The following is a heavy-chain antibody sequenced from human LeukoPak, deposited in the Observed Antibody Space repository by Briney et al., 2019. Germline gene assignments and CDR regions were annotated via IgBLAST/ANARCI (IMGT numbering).Heavy chain of an antibody. Sequence: PSETLSLTCTVSGGSISSSSYYWGWIRQPPGKGLEWIGSIYYSGSTYYNPSLKSRVTISVDTSKNQFSLKLSSVTAADTAVFYCASGTWGFYDTTVGVYWGQETLVTVSS. D-gene: IGHD3-22*01. J-gene: IGHJ4*02. CDR3: ASGTWGFYDTTVGVY. CDR2: IYYSGST. CDR1: GGSISSSSYY. V-gene: IGHV4-39*07.